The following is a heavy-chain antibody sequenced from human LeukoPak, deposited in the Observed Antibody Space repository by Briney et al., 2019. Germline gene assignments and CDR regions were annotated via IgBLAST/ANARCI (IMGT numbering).Heavy chain of an antibody. Sequence: PGRSLRLSCAASGFTFSSYGMHWVRQAPGKGLEWVAVISYGGSNKFYADSVKGRFTISRDNSKNTLYLQMNSLRAEDTAVYYCARGGGRDGYPFDYWGQGTLVTVSS. D-gene: IGHD5-24*01. V-gene: IGHV3-30*03. CDR3: ARGGGRDGYPFDY. J-gene: IGHJ4*02. CDR1: GFTFSSYG. CDR2: ISYGGSNK.